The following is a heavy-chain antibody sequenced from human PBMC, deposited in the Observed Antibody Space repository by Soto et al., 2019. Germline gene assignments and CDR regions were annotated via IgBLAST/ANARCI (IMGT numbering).Heavy chain of an antibody. D-gene: IGHD5-18*01. J-gene: IGHJ4*02. CDR3: LVGAVRGYSYGPPKSFDY. Sequence: PGGSLRLSCTASGFTVSSNYMTWVRQAPGKGLEWVSLLYSGGSSYYADSVKGRFTISRDISKNTLSLQMNSLRAEDTAVYYCLVGAVRGYSYGPPKSFDYWGQGTLVTVSS. CDR1: GFTVSSNY. V-gene: IGHV3-66*01. CDR2: LYSGGSS.